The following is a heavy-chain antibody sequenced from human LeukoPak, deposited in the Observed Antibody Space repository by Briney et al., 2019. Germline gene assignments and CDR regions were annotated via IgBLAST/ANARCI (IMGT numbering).Heavy chain of an antibody. V-gene: IGHV1-8*01. Sequence: GASVKVSCKASGYTFTSYDINWVRQATGQGLEWMGWMNPNSGNTGYAQKFQGRVTMTRNTPISTAYMELSSLRSEDTAVYYCARVCSGSVPAASQTYYYYYMDVWGKGTTVTVSS. CDR2: MNPNSGNT. CDR3: ARVCSGSVPAASQTYYYYYMDV. D-gene: IGHD2-2*01. CDR1: GYTFTSYD. J-gene: IGHJ6*03.